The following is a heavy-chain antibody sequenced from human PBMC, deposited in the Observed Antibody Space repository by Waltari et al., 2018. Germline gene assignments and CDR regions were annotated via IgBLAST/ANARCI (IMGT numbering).Heavy chain of an antibody. CDR1: GGSITSNRHY. D-gene: IGHD1-1*01. CDR2: MSYSGAT. J-gene: IGHJ3*01. Sequence: QLQLQESGTGLVKPSETLSLTCSVSGGSITSNRHYWVWIRQAPGQGLEWIGTMSYSGATYSSPSLNSRVTISRDTSKNQLSLKLASMTAADTAVYYCATYLGASLGTAAFDVWGQGTMVTVSS. V-gene: IGHV4-39*01. CDR3: ATYLGASLGTAAFDV.